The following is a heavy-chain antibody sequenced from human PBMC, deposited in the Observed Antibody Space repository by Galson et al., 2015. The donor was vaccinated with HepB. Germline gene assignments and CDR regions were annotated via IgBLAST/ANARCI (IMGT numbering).Heavy chain of an antibody. CDR3: ARDDAVVAATYYYYYGMDV. J-gene: IGHJ6*02. Sequence: SVKVSCKASGYTFTSYGISWVRQAPGQGLEWMGWISAYNGNTNYAQKLQGRVTMTTDTSTSTAYMELRSLRSDDTAVYYCARDDAVVAATYYYYYGMDVWGQGTTVTVSS. D-gene: IGHD2-15*01. V-gene: IGHV1-18*04. CDR2: ISAYNGNT. CDR1: GYTFTSYG.